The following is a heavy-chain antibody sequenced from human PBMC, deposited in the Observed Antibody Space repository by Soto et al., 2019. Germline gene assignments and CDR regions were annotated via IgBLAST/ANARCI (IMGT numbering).Heavy chain of an antibody. V-gene: IGHV3-23*01. J-gene: IGHJ6*02. D-gene: IGHD3-3*01. CDR2: ISSTGGST. CDR1: RFTFSNYA. Sequence: EVQLLESGGGLVQPGGSLRLSCAASRFTFSNYAMSWVRQAPGKGLEWVSGISSTGGSTYYADSVMGRFTISRDNSKHTLDLQMSSLRAEDTAIYYCARAHDYDFWSGFLFYGMDVWGQGTTVTVSS. CDR3: ARAHDYDFWSGFLFYGMDV.